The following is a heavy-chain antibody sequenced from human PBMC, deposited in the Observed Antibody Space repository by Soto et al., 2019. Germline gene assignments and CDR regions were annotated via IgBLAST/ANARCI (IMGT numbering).Heavy chain of an antibody. CDR3: ARSALVVAASHYYYGMDV. CDR2: INPKSGGT. D-gene: IGHD2-15*01. Sequence: EASVKVSCKASGYSFTDYHIHWVRQAPGQGLEWLGRINPKSGGTSTAQKFQGWVTMTREPSISTAYMELSRLRSDDTAVYSSARSALVVAASHYYYGMDVWGQGTTVTVSS. J-gene: IGHJ6*02. CDR1: GYSFTDYH. V-gene: IGHV1-2*04.